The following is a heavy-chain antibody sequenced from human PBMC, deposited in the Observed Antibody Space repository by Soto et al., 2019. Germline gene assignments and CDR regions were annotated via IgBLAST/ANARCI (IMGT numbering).Heavy chain of an antibody. CDR2: ISYDGSNK. Sequence: GGSLRLSCAASGFTFSSYAMHWVRQAPGKGLEWVAVISYDGSNKYYADSVKGRFTISRDNSKNTLYLQMNSLRAEDTAVYYCARDLVVRGVYGMDVWGQGTTVTVSS. J-gene: IGHJ6*02. CDR3: ARDLVVRGVYGMDV. V-gene: IGHV3-30-3*01. CDR1: GFTFSSYA. D-gene: IGHD3-10*01.